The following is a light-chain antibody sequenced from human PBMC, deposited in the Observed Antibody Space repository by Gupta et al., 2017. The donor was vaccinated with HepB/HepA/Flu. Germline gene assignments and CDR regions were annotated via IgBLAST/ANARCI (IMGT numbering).Light chain of an antibody. CDR1: QSLLHSNGYTH. J-gene: IGKJ1*01. CDR3: KQNRGSPQT. CDR2: WGF. V-gene: IGKV2-28*01. Sequence: IVMTPSPLTLPVTPGDPASISCRSSQSLLHSNGYTHLAWYQQKPGQAPQLLIYWGFNRATGVPDRFSGSGSGTDFTLKISRVEAEDVGVYYCKQNRGSPQTFGQGTKVEIK.